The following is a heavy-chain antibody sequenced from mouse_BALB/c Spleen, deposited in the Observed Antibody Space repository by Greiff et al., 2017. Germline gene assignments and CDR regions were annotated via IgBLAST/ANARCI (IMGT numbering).Heavy chain of an antibody. V-gene: IGHV1S56*01. Sequence: QVQLKQSGPELVKPGASVRISCKASGYTFTSYYIHWVKQRPGQGLEWIGWIYPGNVNTKYNEKFKGKATLTADKSSSTAYMQLSSLTSEDSAVYFCARSLYGNYEWFADWGQGTLLTVSA. CDR2: IYPGNVNT. CDR1: GYTFTSYY. CDR3: ARSLYGNYEWFAD. D-gene: IGHD2-10*02. J-gene: IGHJ3*01.